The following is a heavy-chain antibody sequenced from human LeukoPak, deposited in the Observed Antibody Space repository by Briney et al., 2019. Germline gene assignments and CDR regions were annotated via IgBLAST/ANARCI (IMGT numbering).Heavy chain of an antibody. CDR1: GFTFGDYT. J-gene: IGHJ6*02. CDR3: ARDYKWLVRDYYYYGMDV. Sequence: GGSLRLSCTVSGFTFGDYTMSWVRQAPGKGLEWVSSISSSSSYIYYADSVKGRFTISRDNAKNSLYLQMNSLRAEDTAVYYCARDYKWLVRDYYYYGMDVWGQGTTVTVSS. D-gene: IGHD6-19*01. CDR2: ISSSSSYI. V-gene: IGHV3-21*01.